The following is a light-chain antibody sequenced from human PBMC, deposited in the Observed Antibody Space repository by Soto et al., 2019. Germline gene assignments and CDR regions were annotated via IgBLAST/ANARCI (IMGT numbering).Light chain of an antibody. J-gene: IGLJ3*02. Sequence: QSALTQPASVSGSPGQSITISCAGTSSDVGGYNYVSWYQQHPGKVPKLMIYEVNNRPSGVSNRFSGSKSANTASLTLSGLQAEDAADYYCASYTSSGSVVFGGGTKLTVL. V-gene: IGLV2-14*01. CDR2: EVN. CDR1: SSDVGGYNY. CDR3: ASYTSSGSVV.